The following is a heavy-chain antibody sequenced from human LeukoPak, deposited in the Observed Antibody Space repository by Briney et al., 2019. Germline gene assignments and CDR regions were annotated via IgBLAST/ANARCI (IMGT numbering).Heavy chain of an antibody. CDR2: IKSDGSRT. D-gene: IGHD4-17*01. Sequence: PGRSLRLSCAASGFTFSSHWMHWGSHAPGKGLVWVSRIKSDGSRTTYADSVKGRFTISRDNAKKTLYLQMNSLRAEDTAVYFCAREDYNDSGWYFDLWGRGTLVTVSS. CDR3: AREDYNDSGWYFDL. J-gene: IGHJ2*01. CDR1: GFTFSSHW. V-gene: IGHV3-74*01.